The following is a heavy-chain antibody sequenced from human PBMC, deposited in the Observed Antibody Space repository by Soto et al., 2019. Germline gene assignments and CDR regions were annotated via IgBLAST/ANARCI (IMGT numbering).Heavy chain of an antibody. V-gene: IGHV3-7*01. CDR1: GFTFSSYW. Sequence: EVQLVESGGGLVQPGGSLRLSCAASGFTFSSYWMSWVRQAPGKGLEWVANIKQDGSEKYYVDSVKGRFTISRDNAKNSLYLQMNSLRAEDTAVYYCARDFYDFWSGYYPIYYFDYWGQGTLVTVSS. J-gene: IGHJ4*02. CDR2: IKQDGSEK. D-gene: IGHD3-3*01. CDR3: ARDFYDFWSGYYPIYYFDY.